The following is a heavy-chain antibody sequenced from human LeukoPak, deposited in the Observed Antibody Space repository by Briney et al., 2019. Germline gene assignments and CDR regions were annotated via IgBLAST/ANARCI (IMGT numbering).Heavy chain of an antibody. Sequence: PSETLSLTRAVYGGSFSGYYWSWIRQPPGKGLEWIGEINHSGSTNYNPSLKSRVTISVDTSKNQFSLKLSSVTAADTAVYYCARGGGSSWSFDYWGQGTLVTVSS. V-gene: IGHV4-34*01. D-gene: IGHD6-13*01. CDR1: GGSFSGYY. J-gene: IGHJ4*02. CDR2: INHSGST. CDR3: ARGGGSSWSFDY.